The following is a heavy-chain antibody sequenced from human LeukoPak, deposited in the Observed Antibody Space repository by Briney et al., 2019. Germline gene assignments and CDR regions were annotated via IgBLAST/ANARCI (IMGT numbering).Heavy chain of an antibody. D-gene: IGHD4-17*01. J-gene: IGHJ3*02. V-gene: IGHV3-9*01. CDR1: GFTFDDYA. CDR3: AKDTLSSGDETAFDI. CDR2: ISWNSGSI. Sequence: GGSLRLSCAASGFTFDDYAMHWVRQAPGKGLEWVSGISWNSGSIGYADSVKGRFTISRDNAKNSLYLQMNSLRAEDTALYYCAKDTLSSGDETAFDIWGQGTMVAVSS.